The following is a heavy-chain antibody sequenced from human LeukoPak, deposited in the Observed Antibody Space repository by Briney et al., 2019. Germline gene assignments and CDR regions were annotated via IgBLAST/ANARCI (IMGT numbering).Heavy chain of an antibody. CDR2: ISGSGGST. J-gene: IGHJ4*02. CDR1: GFTFSSYG. Sequence: GGSLRLSCAASGFTFSSYGMSWVRQAPGKGLEWVSAISGSGGSTYYADSVKGRFTISRDNSKNTLYLQMNSLRAEDTAVYYCAESYRYSSSWYGGDYYFDYWGQGTLVTVSS. CDR3: AESYRYSSSWYGGDYYFDY. V-gene: IGHV3-23*01. D-gene: IGHD6-13*01.